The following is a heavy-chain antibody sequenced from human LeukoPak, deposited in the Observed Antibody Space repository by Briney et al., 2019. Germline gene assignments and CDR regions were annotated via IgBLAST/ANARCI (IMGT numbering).Heavy chain of an antibody. CDR1: GFTFSTYA. Sequence: GGSLRLSCADSGFTFSTYAMSWVRQAPGKGLEWGSDISGSGGDTKYAESAKGRFTISRDNSKNTLYLQMNSLRAEDTGIYYCAKEYDMLTDYHYDFWGRGTLVTVSS. J-gene: IGHJ4*02. CDR3: AKEYDMLTDYHYDF. D-gene: IGHD3-9*01. CDR2: ISGSGGDT. V-gene: IGHV3-23*01.